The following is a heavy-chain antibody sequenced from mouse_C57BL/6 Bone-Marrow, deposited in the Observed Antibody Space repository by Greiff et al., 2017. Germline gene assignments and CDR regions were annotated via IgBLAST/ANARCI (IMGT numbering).Heavy chain of an antibody. J-gene: IGHJ3*01. Sequence: VQLVESGPGLVQPSQSLSITCTVSGFSLTSYGVHWVRQSPGKGLEWLGVIWSGGSTDYNAAFISRLSISKDNSKSQVFFKMNSLQADDTAIYYCASFYTRFAYWGQGTLVTVSA. CDR1: GFSLTSYG. D-gene: IGHD2-1*01. CDR2: IWSGGST. V-gene: IGHV2-2*01. CDR3: ASFYTRFAY.